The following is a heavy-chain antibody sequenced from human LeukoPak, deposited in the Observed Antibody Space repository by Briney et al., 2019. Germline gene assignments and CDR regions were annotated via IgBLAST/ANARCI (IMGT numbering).Heavy chain of an antibody. J-gene: IGHJ4*02. V-gene: IGHV3-11*04. Sequence: GGSLRLSCAASGFTFSDYYMSWIRQAPGKGLEWVSYISSSGSTIYYADSVKGRFTISRDNAKNSLYLQMNSLRAEDTAVYYCAREAHSSSFTLDYWGQGTLVTVSS. CDR1: GFTFSDYY. CDR3: AREAHSSSFTLDY. CDR2: ISSSGSTI. D-gene: IGHD6-13*01.